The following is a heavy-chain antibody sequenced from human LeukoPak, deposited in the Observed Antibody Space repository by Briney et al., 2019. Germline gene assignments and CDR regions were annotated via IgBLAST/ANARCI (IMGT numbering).Heavy chain of an antibody. Sequence: SETLSLTCTVSGGSISSSSYYWGWIRQPPGKGLEWIGSIYYSGSTYYNPSLKSRVTISVDTSKNQFSLKLSSVTAADTAVYYCARYPCNSYDAFDIWGQGTMVTVSS. CDR3: ARYPCNSYDAFDI. D-gene: IGHD4-23*01. CDR1: GGSISSSSYY. CDR2: IYYSGST. V-gene: IGHV4-39*01. J-gene: IGHJ3*02.